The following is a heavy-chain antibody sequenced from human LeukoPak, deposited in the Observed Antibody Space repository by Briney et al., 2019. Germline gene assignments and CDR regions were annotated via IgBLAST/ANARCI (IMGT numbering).Heavy chain of an antibody. CDR1: GFTLSRYW. D-gene: IGHD3-16*01. V-gene: IGHV3-7*04. CDR3: ARWGPDY. Sequence: GGSLRLSCAASGFTLSRYWMSWVRQAPGKGLEWVANIKQDGSEKYVDSVKGRFTISRDNAKNSVYLQTNSLRAEDTAVYYCARWGPDYWGQGTLVTVSS. CDR2: IKQDGSEK. J-gene: IGHJ4*02.